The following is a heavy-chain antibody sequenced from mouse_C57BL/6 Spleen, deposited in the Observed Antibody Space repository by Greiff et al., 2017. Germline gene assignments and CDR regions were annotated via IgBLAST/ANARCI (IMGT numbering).Heavy chain of an antibody. J-gene: IGHJ1*03. CDR1: GYTFTNYW. D-gene: IGHD1-1*01. CDR2: IYPGGGYT. CDR3: ARHYGTLGYFDV. V-gene: IGHV1-63*01. Sequence: QVQLQQSGAELVRPGTSVTMSCKASGYTFTNYWLGWAKQRPGHGLEWIGDIYPGGGYTNYNEKFKGKATLTADKSSSTAYMQFSSLTSEDAAIYYCARHYGTLGYFDVWGTGTTVTVSS.